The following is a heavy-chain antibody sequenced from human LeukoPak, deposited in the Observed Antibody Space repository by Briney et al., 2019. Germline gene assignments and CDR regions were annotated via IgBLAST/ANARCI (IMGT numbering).Heavy chain of an antibody. CDR2: IWYDGSNK. Sequence: GGSLRLSCAASGFIFSSYGMHWVRQAPGKGLEWVALIWYDGSNKYYADSVKGRFTISRDNSKNTLYLQMNSLRAEDTAIYYYAREERGSCSGYFDYWGQGTLVTVSS. J-gene: IGHJ4*02. CDR3: AREERGSCSGYFDY. CDR1: GFIFSSYG. V-gene: IGHV3-33*01. D-gene: IGHD1-26*01.